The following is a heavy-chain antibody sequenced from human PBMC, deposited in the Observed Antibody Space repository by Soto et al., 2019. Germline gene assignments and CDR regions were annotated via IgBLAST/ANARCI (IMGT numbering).Heavy chain of an antibody. D-gene: IGHD1-26*01. J-gene: IGHJ4*02. CDR1: GGTFSSYA. CDR2: IIPIFGTA. CDR3: ARDPGIVGATANDY. V-gene: IGHV1-69*13. Sequence: SVKVSCKASGGTFSSYAISWVRQAPGQGLEWMGGIIPIFGTANYAQKFQGRVTITADESTSTAYMELSSLRSEDTAVYYCARDPGIVGATANDYWGQGTLVTVSS.